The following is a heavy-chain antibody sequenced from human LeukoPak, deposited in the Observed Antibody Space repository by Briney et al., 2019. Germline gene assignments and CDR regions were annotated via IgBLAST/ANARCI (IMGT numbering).Heavy chain of an antibody. D-gene: IGHD2-21*01. J-gene: IGHJ3*01. V-gene: IGHV3-21*06. CDR3: ARDIVVGNYFDAFDV. CDR1: GFTFSNYG. Sequence: GGSPRLSCAASGFTFSNYGMNWVRQAPGKGLEWVSSISSTSSYIFYAASVRGRFTISRDNAKTSLYLQMSSLRVEDTAVYFCARDIVVGNYFDAFDVWGQGTMVTVTS. CDR2: ISSTSSYI.